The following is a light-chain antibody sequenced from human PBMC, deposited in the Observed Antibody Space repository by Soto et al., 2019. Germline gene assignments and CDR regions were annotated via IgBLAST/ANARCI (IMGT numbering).Light chain of an antibody. CDR1: SSNIGSNT. CDR2: SNN. V-gene: IGLV1-44*01. Sequence: QSVLTQPPSASGTPGQRVTISCSGSSSNIGSNTVTWYQQLPGTAPKLLIYSNNQRPSGVPDRFSVSKSGTSASLAISGLQSEDEADYYCAAWDDSINGYLFGPGTKLTVL. J-gene: IGLJ1*01. CDR3: AAWDDSINGYL.